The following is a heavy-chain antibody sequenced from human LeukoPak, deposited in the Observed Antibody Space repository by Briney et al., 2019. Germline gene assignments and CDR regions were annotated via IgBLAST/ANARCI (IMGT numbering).Heavy chain of an antibody. CDR2: IIPIFGTA. J-gene: IGHJ4*02. CDR3: ARLGVAVAGKSFDY. V-gene: IGHV1-69*13. Sequence: SVKVSCKASGGTFSSYAISWVRQAPGQGLEWMGGIIPIFGTANYAQKFQGRVTITADESTSTAYMELSSLRSEDTAVYYCARLGVAVAGKSFDYWGQGTLVTVS. D-gene: IGHD6-19*01. CDR1: GGTFSSYA.